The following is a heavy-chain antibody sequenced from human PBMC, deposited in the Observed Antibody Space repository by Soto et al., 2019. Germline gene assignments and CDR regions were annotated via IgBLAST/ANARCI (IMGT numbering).Heavy chain of an antibody. D-gene: IGHD5-12*01. Sequence: GGSLRLSCAASGFTFSSYAMSWVRQAPGKGLEWVSAISGSGGSTYYADSVKGRFTISRDNSKNTLYLQMNSLRAEDTAVYYCAKVPPADIVATIALLGGRNYYGMDVWGQGTTVTVSS. CDR3: AKVPPADIVATIALLGGRNYYGMDV. V-gene: IGHV3-23*01. J-gene: IGHJ6*02. CDR1: GFTFSSYA. CDR2: ISGSGGST.